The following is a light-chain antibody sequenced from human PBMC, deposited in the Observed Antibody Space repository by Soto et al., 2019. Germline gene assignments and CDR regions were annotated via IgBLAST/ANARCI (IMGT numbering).Light chain of an antibody. CDR2: AAS. J-gene: IGKJ4*01. CDR3: QQSYSTLT. V-gene: IGKV1-39*01. CDR1: QSISRY. Sequence: DLQMTQSPSSLSASVGDRVTITCRASQSISRYLNWYQQKSRKAPKVLIYAASSLQSGVPSRFSGSGSGTDFTLTISSLQPEDFATYYCQQSYSTLTFGGGTKVEIK.